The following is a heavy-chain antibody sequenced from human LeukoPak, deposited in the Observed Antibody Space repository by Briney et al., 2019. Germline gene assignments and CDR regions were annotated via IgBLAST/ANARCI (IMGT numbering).Heavy chain of an antibody. CDR3: ARAETYDFWSGYPYYYYYYYMDV. V-gene: IGHV4-34*01. D-gene: IGHD3-3*01. Sequence: PSETLSLTCAVYGGSFSGYYWSWIRQPPGKGLEWIGEINHSGSTNYNPSLKRRVTISLDTSKNQFSLKLSSVTAADTAVYYCARAETYDFWSGYPYYYYYYYMDVWGKGTTVTVSS. CDR1: GGSFSGYY. J-gene: IGHJ6*03. CDR2: INHSGST.